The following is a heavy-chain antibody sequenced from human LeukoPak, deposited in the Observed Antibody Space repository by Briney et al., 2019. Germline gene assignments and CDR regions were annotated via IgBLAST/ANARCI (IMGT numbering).Heavy chain of an antibody. V-gene: IGHV4-59*01. J-gene: IGHJ6*03. CDR2: IYYSGST. D-gene: IGHD1-20*01. CDR1: GGSISSYY. CDR3: ARGSIGGTRIYYYYYLDV. Sequence: PSETLSLTCTVSGGSISSYYWSWIRQPPGKGLEWIGYIYYSGSTNYNPSLKSRVTISVDTSKNQFSLKLSSVTAADTAVYFCARGSIGGTRIYYYYYLDVWGKGTTVTISS.